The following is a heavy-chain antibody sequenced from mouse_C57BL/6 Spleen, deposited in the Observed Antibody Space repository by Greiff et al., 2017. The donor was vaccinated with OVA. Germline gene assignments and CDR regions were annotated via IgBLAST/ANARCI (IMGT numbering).Heavy chain of an antibody. V-gene: IGHV1-64*01. D-gene: IGHD1-1*01. CDR3: ARVNYYGSSPYYYAMDY. Sequence: VQLQESGAELVKPGASVKLSCKATGYTFTSYWMHWVKQRPGQGLEWIGMIHPNSGSTNYNEKFKSKATLTVDKSSSTAYMQLSSLTSEDSAVYYCARVNYYGSSPYYYAMDYWGQGTSVTVSS. CDR2: IHPNSGST. J-gene: IGHJ4*01. CDR1: GYTFTSYW.